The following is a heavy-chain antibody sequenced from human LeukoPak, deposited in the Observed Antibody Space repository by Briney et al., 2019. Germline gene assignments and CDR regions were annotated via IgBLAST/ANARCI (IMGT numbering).Heavy chain of an antibody. CDR2: ISSSGSAI. J-gene: IGHJ5*02. CDR1: GFTFSSYE. Sequence: GGSLRLSCAASGFTFSSYEMNWVRQAPGKGLEWVSYISSSGSAIYYADSVKGRFTISRDNAENSLYLQMNSLRAEDTAVYYCATVYRQLFDPWGQGTLVTVSS. V-gene: IGHV3-48*03. CDR3: ATVYRQLFDP. D-gene: IGHD6-13*01.